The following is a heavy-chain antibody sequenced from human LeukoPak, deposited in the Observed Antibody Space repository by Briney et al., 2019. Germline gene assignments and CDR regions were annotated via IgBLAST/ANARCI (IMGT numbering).Heavy chain of an antibody. CDR3: ASGGRWDDFDY. D-gene: IGHD1-26*01. Sequence: ASVKVSCKTSGYVFTAYYMNWVRQARGQGLEWMGWIGPNSGATKFAQNFQGRVTMTSDTPISTAYVELNKLRSDDTAIYYCASGGRWDDFDYWGQGTLVTVSS. V-gene: IGHV1-2*02. CDR2: IGPNSGAT. J-gene: IGHJ4*02. CDR1: GYVFTAYY.